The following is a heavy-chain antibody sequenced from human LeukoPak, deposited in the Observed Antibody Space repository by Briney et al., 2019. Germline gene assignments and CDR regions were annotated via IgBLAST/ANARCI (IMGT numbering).Heavy chain of an antibody. Sequence: PGGSLRLSCTVSGFTVSSNSMSWVRQAPGKGLEWVSFIYSDNTHYSYSVKGRFTISRDNSKNTLYLQMNSLRAEDTAVYYCAKERGYYYDSSGYYQTSTDFDYWGQGTLVTVSS. V-gene: IGHV3-53*01. CDR3: AKERGYYYDSSGYYQTSTDFDY. D-gene: IGHD3-22*01. CDR1: GFTVSSNS. J-gene: IGHJ4*02. CDR2: IYSDNT.